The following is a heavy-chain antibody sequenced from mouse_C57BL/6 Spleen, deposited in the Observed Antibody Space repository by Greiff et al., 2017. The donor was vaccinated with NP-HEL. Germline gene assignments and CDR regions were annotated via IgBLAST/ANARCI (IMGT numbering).Heavy chain of an antibody. Sequence: VQLQQPGAELVRPGSSVKLSCKASGYTFTSYWMDWVKQRPGQGLEWIGNIYPSDSETHYNQKFKDKATLTVDKSSSTAYMQLSSLTSDDSAVYYCARRYYYGSGYYFDYWGQGTTLTVAS. CDR2: IYPSDSET. J-gene: IGHJ2*01. V-gene: IGHV1-61*01. CDR1: GYTFTSYW. D-gene: IGHD1-1*01. CDR3: ARRYYYGSGYYFDY.